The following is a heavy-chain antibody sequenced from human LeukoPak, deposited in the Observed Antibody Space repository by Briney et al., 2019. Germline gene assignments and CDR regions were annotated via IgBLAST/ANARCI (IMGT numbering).Heavy chain of an antibody. CDR2: IYYSGST. J-gene: IGHJ5*02. Sequence: PSETLSLTCTVSGGSISSYYWSWIRHPPGKGLERIGYIYYSGSTNYNPSLKSRVTISVDTSKNQFSLKLSSVTAADTAVYYCARSSRDRGGVWFDPWGQGTLVTVSS. V-gene: IGHV4-59*08. CDR1: GGSISSYY. D-gene: IGHD3-16*01. CDR3: ARSSRDRGGVWFDP.